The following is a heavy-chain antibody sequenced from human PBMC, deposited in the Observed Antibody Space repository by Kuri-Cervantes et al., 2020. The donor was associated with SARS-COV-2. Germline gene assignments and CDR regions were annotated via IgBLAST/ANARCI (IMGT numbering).Heavy chain of an antibody. D-gene: IGHD6-19*01. Sequence: SETLSLTCTVSGGSISSYYWSWIRQPPGKGLEWIGEINRSGSTNYNPSLKSRVTISVDTSKNQFSLKLGSVTAADTAVYYCARGGRIAVAGILLPLYYYGMDVWGQGTTVTVSS. J-gene: IGHJ6*02. CDR2: INRSGST. CDR1: GGSISSYY. V-gene: IGHV4-34*01. CDR3: ARGGRIAVAGILLPLYYYGMDV.